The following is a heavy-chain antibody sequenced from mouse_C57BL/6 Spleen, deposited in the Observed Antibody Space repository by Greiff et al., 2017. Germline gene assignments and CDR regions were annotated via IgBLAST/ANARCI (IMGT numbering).Heavy chain of an antibody. D-gene: IGHD2-5*01. J-gene: IGHJ4*01. Sequence: QVQLQQSGPELVKPGASVKISCKASGYTFTDYYINWVKQRPGQGLEWIGWIFPGSGSTYYNEKFKGKATLTVDKSSSTAYMLLSRLTSEDSAVYFCARRGAFYSKTLYYAMDYWGQGTAVTVSS. CDR2: IFPGSGST. CDR1: GYTFTDYY. CDR3: ARRGAFYSKTLYYAMDY. V-gene: IGHV1-75*01.